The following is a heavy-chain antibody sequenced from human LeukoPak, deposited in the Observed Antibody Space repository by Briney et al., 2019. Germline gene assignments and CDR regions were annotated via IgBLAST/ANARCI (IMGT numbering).Heavy chain of an antibody. D-gene: IGHD5-12*01. Sequence: ASVKVSCKASGGTFSSYAISWVRQAPGQGLEWMGGIIPIFGTANYAQKFQGRVTITADKSTSTAYMELSSLRSEDTAVYYCATLVATGYYMDVWGKGTTVTVSS. CDR3: ATLVATGYYMDV. CDR2: IIPIFGTA. V-gene: IGHV1-69*06. J-gene: IGHJ6*03. CDR1: GGTFSSYA.